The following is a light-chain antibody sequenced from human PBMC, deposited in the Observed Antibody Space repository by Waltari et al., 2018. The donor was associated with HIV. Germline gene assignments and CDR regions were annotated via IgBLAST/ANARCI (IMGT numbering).Light chain of an antibody. CDR1: SSDVGSYNL. CDR2: EVS. CDR3: CSYACSGDV. Sequence: QSALTQPASVSGSPGQSITISCTGTSSDVGSYNLVSWYQQHPGKAPKFMIFEVSILPSVFSIFFSGSKSCNTAFLSIFVLHSEVDADYYCCSYACSGDVFGTGTKFTVL. V-gene: IGLV2-23*02. J-gene: IGLJ1*01.